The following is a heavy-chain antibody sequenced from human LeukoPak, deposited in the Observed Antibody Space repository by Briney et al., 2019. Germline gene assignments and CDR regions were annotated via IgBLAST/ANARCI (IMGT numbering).Heavy chain of an antibody. Sequence: PGGSLRLSCAASGFTFSHAWMTWVRQAPGKGLEWVGRIKIKIDGGTTVYAAPVKGRFTISRDDSKNTMYLQMNSLKTEDTAVYYCTTITDYTAYWGQGTLVTVSS. CDR3: TTITDYTAY. V-gene: IGHV3-15*01. J-gene: IGHJ4*02. CDR1: GFTFSHAW. CDR2: IKIKIDGGTT. D-gene: IGHD4-11*01.